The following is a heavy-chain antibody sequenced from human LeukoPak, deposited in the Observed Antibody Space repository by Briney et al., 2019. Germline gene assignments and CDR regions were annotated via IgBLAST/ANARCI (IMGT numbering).Heavy chain of an antibody. V-gene: IGHV3-30-3*01. Sequence: GGSLRLSCAASGFTFSSYAMHWVRQAPGKGLEWVAVISYDGSNKYYADSVKGRFTISRDNSKNTLYLQMNSLRAEDTAVYYCLRFGELLGAFDIWGQGTMVTVSS. D-gene: IGHD3-10*01. CDR3: LRFGELLGAFDI. CDR1: GFTFSSYA. CDR2: ISYDGSNK. J-gene: IGHJ3*02.